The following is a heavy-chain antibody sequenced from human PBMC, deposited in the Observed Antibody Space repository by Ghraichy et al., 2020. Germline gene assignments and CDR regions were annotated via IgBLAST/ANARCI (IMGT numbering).Heavy chain of an antibody. Sequence: GGSLRLSCAASGFTFSSYAMHWVRQAPGKGLEWVAVISYDGSNKYYADSVKGRFTISRDNSKNTLYLQMNSLRAEDTAVYYCARDKSFYDSSVGAFDIWGQGTMVTVSS. J-gene: IGHJ3*02. CDR2: ISYDGSNK. V-gene: IGHV3-30-3*01. D-gene: IGHD3-22*01. CDR3: ARDKSFYDSSVGAFDI. CDR1: GFTFSSYA.